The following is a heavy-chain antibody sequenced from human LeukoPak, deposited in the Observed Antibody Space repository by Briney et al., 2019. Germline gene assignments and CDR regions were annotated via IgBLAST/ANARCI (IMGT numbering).Heavy chain of an antibody. J-gene: IGHJ4*02. CDR3: ARVGAGYYGSGKLDY. V-gene: IGHV4-34*01. Sequence: SETLSLTCAVYGGSFRGYYWGGVRQPPGKGLEWIGEINHSGSTNYNPSLKSRVTISVDTSKNQFSLKLSSVTAADTAVYYCARVGAGYYGSGKLDYWGQGTLVTVSS. D-gene: IGHD3-10*01. CDR1: GGSFRGYY. CDR2: INHSGST.